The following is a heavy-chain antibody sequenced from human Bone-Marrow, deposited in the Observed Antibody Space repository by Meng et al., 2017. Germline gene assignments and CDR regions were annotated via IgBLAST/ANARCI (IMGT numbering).Heavy chain of an antibody. V-gene: IGHV4-34*01. CDR2: INHSGST. CDR1: GGSFRGYY. D-gene: IGHD6-19*01. J-gene: IGHJ1*01. CDR3: ARGRSSGWYRPEYFQH. Sequence: GQLQQWGAGLVKPSETLALTCAVYGGSFRGYYWSWIRQPPGKGLGWSGEINHSGSTNYNPSLKSRVTISVDTSKNQFSLKLSSVTAADTAVYYCARGRSSGWYRPEYFQHWGQGTLVTVSS.